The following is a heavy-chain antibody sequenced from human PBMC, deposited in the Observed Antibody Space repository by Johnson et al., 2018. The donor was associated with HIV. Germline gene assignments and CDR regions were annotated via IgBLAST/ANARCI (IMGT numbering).Heavy chain of an antibody. V-gene: IGHV3-30*04. CDR3: AKGASGSSGGAFDI. Sequence: QVQLVESGGGVVQPGRSLRLSCEASGFNFSNYAMHWVRQAPGKGLEWVAVISYDGSNKYYGDSVKGRFSISRDNSKNTLYLQMNSLRAEDTAVYYCAKGASGSSGGAFDIWGQGTMVTVSS. J-gene: IGHJ3*02. CDR2: ISYDGSNK. CDR1: GFNFSNYA. D-gene: IGHD1-26*01.